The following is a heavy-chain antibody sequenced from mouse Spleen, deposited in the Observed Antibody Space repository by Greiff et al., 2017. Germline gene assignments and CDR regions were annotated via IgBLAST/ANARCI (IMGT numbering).Heavy chain of an antibody. CDR3: TRGPRGNYLWYFDY. D-gene: IGHD2-1*01. Sequence: QVQLQQSGAELVRPGASVTLSCKASGYTFTDYEMHWVKQTPVHGLEWIGAIDPETGGTAYNQKFKGKAILTADKSSSTAYMELRSLTSEDSAVYYCTRGPRGNYLWYFDYWGQGTTLTVSS. V-gene: IGHV1-15*01. CDR2: IDPETGGT. J-gene: IGHJ2*01. CDR1: GYTFTDYE.